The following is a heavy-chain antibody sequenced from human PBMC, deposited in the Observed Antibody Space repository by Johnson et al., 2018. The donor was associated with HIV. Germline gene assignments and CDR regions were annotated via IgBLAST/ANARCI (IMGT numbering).Heavy chain of an antibody. CDR3: AMGTGDHDAFDI. Sequence: QVQLVESGGGVVRPGGSLRLSCAASGFTFSSYAMHWVRQAPGKGLEWVAVISYDGNNKYYADSVKGRFTISRDNSKNTLYLQMNSLRAEDTAVYYCAMGTGDHDAFDIWGQGTMVTVSS. V-gene: IGHV3-30*04. J-gene: IGHJ3*02. D-gene: IGHD3/OR15-3a*01. CDR1: GFTFSSYA. CDR2: ISYDGNNK.